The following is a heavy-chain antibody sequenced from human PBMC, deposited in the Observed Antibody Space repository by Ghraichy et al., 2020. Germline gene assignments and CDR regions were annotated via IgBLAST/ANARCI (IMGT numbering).Heavy chain of an antibody. CDR1: GGSISSGSYY. CDR3: ARGGGGDGYNFYWYFDL. J-gene: IGHJ2*01. D-gene: IGHD5-24*01. CDR2: IYTSGST. V-gene: IGHV4-61*02. Sequence: SETLSLTCTVSGGSISSGSYYWSWIRQPAGKGLEWIGRIYTSGSTNYNPSLKSRVTISVDTSKNQFSLKLSSVTAADTAVYYCARGGGGDGYNFYWYFDLWGRGTLVTVSS.